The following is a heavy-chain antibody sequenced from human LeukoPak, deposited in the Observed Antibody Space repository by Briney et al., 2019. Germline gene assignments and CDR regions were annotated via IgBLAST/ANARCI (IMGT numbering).Heavy chain of an antibody. Sequence: GGSLRLSCAASGFIFSDHWMHWVRQAPGKGLVWLSRINNDGSSTIYADSVKGRFTMSRDNAKNTLYLQMDSLRAEDTAVYYCVRDMSTADLDHWGLGTLVTVFS. V-gene: IGHV3-74*01. J-gene: IGHJ4*02. CDR2: INNDGSST. D-gene: IGHD5/OR15-5a*01. CDR3: VRDMSTADLDH. CDR1: GFIFSDHW.